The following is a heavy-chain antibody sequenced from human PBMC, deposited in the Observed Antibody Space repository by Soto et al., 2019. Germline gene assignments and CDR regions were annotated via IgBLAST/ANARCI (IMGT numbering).Heavy chain of an antibody. CDR2: INHSGST. CDR3: ARTPVSLIDSAFDI. Sequence: SETLSLTCAVYGGSFSGYYWSWIRQPPGKGLEWIGEINHSGSTNYNPSLKSRVTISVDTSKNQFSLKLSSVTAADTAVYYCARTPVSLIDSAFDIWGQGTMVTVSS. V-gene: IGHV4-34*01. D-gene: IGHD3-9*01. CDR1: GGSFSGYY. J-gene: IGHJ3*02.